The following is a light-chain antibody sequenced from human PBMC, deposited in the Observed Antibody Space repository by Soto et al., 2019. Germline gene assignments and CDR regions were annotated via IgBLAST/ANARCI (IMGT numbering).Light chain of an antibody. V-gene: IGKV3-20*01. Sequence: EIVLTQSPGTLSLSPGERATLSCRASQSVRSDYLAWYQQKPGQAPRLHIYGASTRATGIPDRFTGSGSGTDFTLTISSLQPDDFATYYCQHYNSYSEAFGQGTKVDIK. CDR2: GAS. J-gene: IGKJ1*01. CDR1: QSVRSDY. CDR3: QHYNSYSEA.